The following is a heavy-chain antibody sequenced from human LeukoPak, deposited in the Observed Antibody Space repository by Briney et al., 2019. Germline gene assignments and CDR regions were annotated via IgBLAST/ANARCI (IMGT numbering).Heavy chain of an antibody. V-gene: IGHV3-30*04. D-gene: IGHD2-15*01. Sequence: GRSLRPSYAAASFTFGSSAMRWVSQAPGKWREWVSDLSYDGSNKYYADSVKGRFTISGDNSKNTLYLQMNSLRAEDTAVYYCANGLVAATPTGYWGQGTLVTVSS. CDR2: LSYDGSNK. CDR1: SFTFGSSA. CDR3: ANGLVAATPTGY. J-gene: IGHJ4*02.